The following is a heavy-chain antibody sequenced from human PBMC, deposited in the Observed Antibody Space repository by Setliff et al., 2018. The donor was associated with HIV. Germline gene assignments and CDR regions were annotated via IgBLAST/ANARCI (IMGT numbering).Heavy chain of an antibody. CDR1: GHTFTSYD. J-gene: IGHJ6*03. D-gene: IGHD4-17*01. CDR3: ARGGDYLGIPSYYYYYMDV. Sequence: GASVKVSCKASGHTFTSYDIYWVRQATGQGLEWVGWMNSNSGNTGYAQKFQGRVTMTRDTSISTAYMELSSLRSEDTAVYYCARGGDYLGIPSYYYYYMDVWGKGTTVTVSS. CDR2: MNSNSGNT. V-gene: IGHV1-8*02.